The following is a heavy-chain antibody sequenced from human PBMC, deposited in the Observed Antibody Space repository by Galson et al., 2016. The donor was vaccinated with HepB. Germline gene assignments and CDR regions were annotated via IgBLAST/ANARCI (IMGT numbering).Heavy chain of an antibody. CDR3: AKDGILGTTTQSKGMDV. CDR2: IPYDGSSQ. D-gene: IGHD1-26*01. Sequence: SLRLSCAASEFTFSSHSMHWVRQAPGKGLEWVALIPYDGSSQYYADSVRGRFTISRDNSKNTLYLQMDSLRPEDTAVYYCAKDGILGTTTQSKGMDVRGQGTTVTVSS. J-gene: IGHJ6*02. CDR1: EFTFSSHS. V-gene: IGHV3-30*18.